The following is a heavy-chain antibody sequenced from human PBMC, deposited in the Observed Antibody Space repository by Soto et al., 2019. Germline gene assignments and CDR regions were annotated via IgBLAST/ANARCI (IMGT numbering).Heavy chain of an antibody. CDR3: ARHGRGPGDYYFDY. CDR1: GYSFTSYW. Sequence: GESLKISCNTSGYSFTSYWIIWVRQMPWKGLEWMGRIDPSDSYTNYSPSFQGHVTISADKSITTAYLQWTSLKASDTAMYYCARHGRGPGDYYFDYWGQGTLVTVSS. CDR2: IDPSDSYT. V-gene: IGHV5-10-1*01. J-gene: IGHJ4*02. D-gene: IGHD2-2*01.